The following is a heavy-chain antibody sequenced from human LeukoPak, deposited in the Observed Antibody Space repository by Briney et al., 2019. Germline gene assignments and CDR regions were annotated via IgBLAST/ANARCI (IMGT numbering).Heavy chain of an antibody. CDR2: ISSSSSYI. J-gene: IGHJ4*02. D-gene: IGHD5-12*01. CDR1: GFTFSSYS. Sequence: GGSLRLSCAASGFTFSSYSMNWVRQAPGKGLEWVSSISSSSSYIYYADSVKGRFTISRDNAKNSLYLQMNSLRAEDTAVYYCARGRYSGTTYYFDYWGQGTLVTVSS. CDR3: ARGRYSGTTYYFDY. V-gene: IGHV3-21*01.